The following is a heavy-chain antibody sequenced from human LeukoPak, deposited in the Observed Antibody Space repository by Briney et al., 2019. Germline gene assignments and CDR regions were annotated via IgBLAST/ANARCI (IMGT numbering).Heavy chain of an antibody. CDR2: FDPEDGET. V-gene: IGHV1-24*01. J-gene: IGHJ4*02. CDR1: GYTLTELS. D-gene: IGHD3-3*01. Sequence: ASVKVSCKVSGYTLTELSMHWVRQAPGKGLEWMGGFDPEDGETIYAQKFQGRVTMTEDTSTDTAYMELSSLRSEDTAVYYCATAVRYDFWSGYPLVYWGQGTLVTVSS. CDR3: ATAVRYDFWSGYPLVY.